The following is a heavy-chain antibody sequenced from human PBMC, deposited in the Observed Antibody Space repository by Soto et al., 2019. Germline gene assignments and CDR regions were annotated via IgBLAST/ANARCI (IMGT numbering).Heavy chain of an antibody. CDR2: IWYDGSNK. J-gene: IGHJ3*02. D-gene: IGHD2-15*01. CDR3: AKLVVGAPDAFDI. V-gene: IGHV3-30*02. Sequence: PGGSLRLSCAASGFTFSSYGMHWVRQAPGKGLEWVAVIWYDGSNKYYADSVKGRFTISRDNSKNTLYLQMNSLRAEDTAVYYCAKLVVGAPDAFDIWGQGTMVTVSS. CDR1: GFTFSSYG.